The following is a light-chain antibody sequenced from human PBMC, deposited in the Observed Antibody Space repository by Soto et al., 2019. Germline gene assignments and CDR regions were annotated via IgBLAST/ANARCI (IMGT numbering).Light chain of an antibody. Sequence: IVLARSAVTLSMARGRGARLSCMSSHNVGRNYLAWYQQKPGQTPRLLVHGATTRATGIPDRFSGSGSGTDFNLTIRRLEPEAFEVYSCHQSDYYTLNFAGGTXVEIK. CDR1: HNVGRNY. CDR2: GAT. V-gene: IGKV3-20*01. J-gene: IGKJ4*01. CDR3: HQSDYYTLN.